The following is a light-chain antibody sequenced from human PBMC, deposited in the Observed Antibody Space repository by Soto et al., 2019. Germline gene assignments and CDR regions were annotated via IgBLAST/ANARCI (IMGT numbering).Light chain of an antibody. V-gene: IGLV2-11*01. CDR1: SSDVGGYNY. J-gene: IGLJ1*01. Sequence: QSALTQPRSVSGSPGQSVTISCTGTSSDVGGYNYVSWYQQHPGKAPQLMIYDVSKRPSGVPDRFSGSKSGNTASLTISGLQAEDEADYYCCSYAGSYIFVFGTGTKVTVL. CDR2: DVS. CDR3: CSYAGSYIFV.